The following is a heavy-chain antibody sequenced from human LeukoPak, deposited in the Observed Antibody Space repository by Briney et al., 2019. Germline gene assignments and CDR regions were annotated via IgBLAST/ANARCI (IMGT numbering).Heavy chain of an antibody. CDR3: AKVSATSLYYYDSTD. CDR1: GFTFDDYA. J-gene: IGHJ4*02. V-gene: IGHV3-9*01. CDR2: ISWNSGSI. D-gene: IGHD3-22*01. Sequence: PGGSLRLSCAASGFTFDDYAMHWVRQAPGKGLEWVSGISWNSGSIGYADSVKGRFTISRDNAKNSLYLQMNSLRAEDTALYYCAKVSATSLYYYDSTDWGQGTLVTVSS.